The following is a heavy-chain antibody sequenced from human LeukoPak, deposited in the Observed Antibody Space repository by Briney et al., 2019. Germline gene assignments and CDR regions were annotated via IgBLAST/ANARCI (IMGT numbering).Heavy chain of an antibody. CDR1: GGSISSYS. D-gene: IGHD4-17*01. CDR3: ARESFDYGFDY. Sequence: PSETLSLTCTVTGGSISSYSWSWLRQPPGKGLEWIGYIYYSGSTNYNPSLKSRVTISVDTSKNQFSLKLSSVTAADTAVYYCARESFDYGFDYWGQGTLVTVSS. CDR2: IYYSGST. J-gene: IGHJ4*02. V-gene: IGHV4-59*01.